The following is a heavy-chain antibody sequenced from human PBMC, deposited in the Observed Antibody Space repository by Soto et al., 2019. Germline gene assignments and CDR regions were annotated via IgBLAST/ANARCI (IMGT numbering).Heavy chain of an antibody. Sequence: GKGLECIGYIYYNGNTNYNPSLKSRVTISVDTSKNQFTLNLNSVTAAVPAVYYCARHATRSYDYRGQGPLLTVYS. CDR3: ARHATRSYDY. D-gene: IGHD6-25*01. V-gene: IGHV4-59*08. J-gene: IGHJ4*02. CDR2: IYYNGNT.